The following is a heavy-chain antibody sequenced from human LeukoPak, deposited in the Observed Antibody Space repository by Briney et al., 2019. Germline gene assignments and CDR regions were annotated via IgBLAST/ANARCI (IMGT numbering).Heavy chain of an antibody. V-gene: IGHV1-3*01. Sequence: ASVKVSCKASGYTFTGYAMHWVRQAPGQRLEWMGWINAGNGNTKYSQKFQGRVTITRDTSASTAYMELSSLRSEDTAVYYCARDLRGYSYGFDYWGQGTLVTVSS. D-gene: IGHD5-18*01. CDR1: GYTFTGYA. CDR2: INAGNGNT. J-gene: IGHJ4*02. CDR3: ARDLRGYSYGFDY.